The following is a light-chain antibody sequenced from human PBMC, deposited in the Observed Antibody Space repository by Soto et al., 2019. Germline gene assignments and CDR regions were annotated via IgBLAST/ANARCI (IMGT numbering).Light chain of an antibody. CDR1: TSNIGENY. CDR3: GTWDNSLSVVL. V-gene: IGLV1-51*01. J-gene: IGLJ2*01. Sequence: QSVLTQPPSVSAAPGQKVTISCSGSTSNIGENYVSWYQQVPGTAPKLLIYDDNQRTSRIPDRFAGSKSGTSATLDITGLQTGDEADYYCGTWDNSLSVVLFGGGTKVTVL. CDR2: DDN.